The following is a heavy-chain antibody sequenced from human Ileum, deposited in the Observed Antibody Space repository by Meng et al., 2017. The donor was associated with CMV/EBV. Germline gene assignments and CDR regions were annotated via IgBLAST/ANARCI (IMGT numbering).Heavy chain of an antibody. CDR2: IYTSGTT. J-gene: IGHJ4*02. D-gene: IGHD3-10*01. V-gene: IGHV4-4*07. Sequence: QPASGPGSVKHSENRPLTFYVPGGSISNYYGSWIRQPAGKGLEWIAHIYTSGTTNYNPSLKSRVTMSVDTSRNQFSLKLTSVTAADTAVYYCARNYGSGNWNFFHYWGQGTLVTVSS. CDR3: ARNYGSGNWNFFHY. CDR1: GGSISNYY.